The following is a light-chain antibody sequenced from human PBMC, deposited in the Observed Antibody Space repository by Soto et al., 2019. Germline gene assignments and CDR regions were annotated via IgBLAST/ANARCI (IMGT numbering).Light chain of an antibody. CDR2: RIF. Sequence: EIVLTQSPGTVSVFQGEPVNLXWRASQSVSGYLDWFHQKPGQAPRLVLLRIFTRAIGVPARFSGSGSETEFTLTISGLQSEDSGVYYCLQHYSWPWTFGQGTKVDIK. CDR3: LQHYSWPWT. V-gene: IGKV3-15*01. J-gene: IGKJ1*01. CDR1: QSVSGY.